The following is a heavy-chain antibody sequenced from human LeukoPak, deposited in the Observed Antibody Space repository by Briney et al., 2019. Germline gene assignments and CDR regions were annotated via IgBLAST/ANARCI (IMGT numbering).Heavy chain of an antibody. CDR1: GFTLSFYW. V-gene: IGHV3-7*01. J-gene: IGHJ2*01. CDR3: ARDGDSNWYFDL. Sequence: GGSLRLSCAASGFTLSFYWMSWVRQAPGKGLEWVANIKEDGSEIYYVDSVKGRFTISRDNSKNTLYLQMNSLRAEDTAIYYCARDGDSNWYFDLWGRGTLVTVSS. CDR2: IKEDGSEI. D-gene: IGHD4-11*01.